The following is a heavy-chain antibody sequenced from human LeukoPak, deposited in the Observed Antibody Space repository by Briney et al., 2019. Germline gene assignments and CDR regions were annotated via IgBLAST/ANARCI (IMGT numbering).Heavy chain of an antibody. J-gene: IGHJ4*02. CDR3: AKDAWIQLWASLPVLAFFDY. CDR2: ISISSSSI. Sequence: GGSLRLSCAASGFTFSSYSMNWVRQAPGKGLEWVSSISISSSSIYYADSVKGRFTISRDNSKNTLYLQMNSLRAEDTAVYYCAKDAWIQLWASLPVLAFFDYWGQGTLVTVSS. CDR1: GFTFSSYS. V-gene: IGHV3-21*04. D-gene: IGHD5-18*01.